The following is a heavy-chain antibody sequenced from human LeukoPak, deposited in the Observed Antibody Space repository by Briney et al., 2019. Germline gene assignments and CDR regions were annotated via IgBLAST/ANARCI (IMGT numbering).Heavy chain of an antibody. CDR3: AGENYCGMEV. V-gene: IGHV4-61*01. Sequence: SETLSLTCTVSGGSVSSGSYYWSWIRQPPGKGLEWIGYIYYIGSTNYNPSLKSRVTMSVDTSKNQFSLKLNSVTAADTAVYYCAGENYCGMEVWGQGTTVIVSS. J-gene: IGHJ6*02. CDR1: GGSVSSGSYY. CDR2: IYYIGST.